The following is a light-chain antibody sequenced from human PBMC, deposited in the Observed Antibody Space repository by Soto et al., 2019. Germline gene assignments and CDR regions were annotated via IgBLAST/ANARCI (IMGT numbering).Light chain of an antibody. J-gene: IGKJ1*01. V-gene: IGKV3-15*01. CDR2: DAS. CDR1: QSLSRS. CDR3: QQYNNWPQT. Sequence: ETMMTQSPDTLSVSLGERATLSCRASQSLSRSLAWYQQKPGQAPRLLIYDASTRATGIPARFSGGGSGTDFTLTISSLQSEDFAVYYCQQYNNWPQTFGQGTKVEIK.